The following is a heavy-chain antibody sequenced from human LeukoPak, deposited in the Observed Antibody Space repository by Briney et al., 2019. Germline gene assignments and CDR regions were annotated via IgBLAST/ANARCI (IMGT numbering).Heavy chain of an antibody. V-gene: IGHV3-13*01. CDR3: ARGPPRGKYYYMDV. J-gene: IGHJ6*03. CDR1: GFTFSSFA. CDR2: IGTASDT. Sequence: GGSLRLSCAASGFTFSSFAMHWVRQPTGQGLEWVSTIGTASDTYYPGSVEGRFTLSRDNAENSLYLQMNSLTAGDTAVYYCARGPPRGKYYYMDVLGKGTTVTVSS. D-gene: IGHD1-1*01.